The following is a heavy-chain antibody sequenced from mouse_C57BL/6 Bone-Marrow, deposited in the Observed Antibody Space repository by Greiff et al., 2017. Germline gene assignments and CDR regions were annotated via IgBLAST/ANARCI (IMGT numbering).Heavy chain of an antibody. Sequence: QVQLKQPGAELVMPGASVKLSCKASGYTFTSYWMHWVKQRPGQGLEWIGEIDPSDSYTNYNQKFKGKSTLTVDKSSSTAYMQLSSLTSEDSAVYYCASVYYYGSTLFDYWGQGTTLTVSS. J-gene: IGHJ2*01. CDR1: GYTFTSYW. V-gene: IGHV1-69*01. CDR2: IDPSDSYT. D-gene: IGHD1-1*01. CDR3: ASVYYYGSTLFDY.